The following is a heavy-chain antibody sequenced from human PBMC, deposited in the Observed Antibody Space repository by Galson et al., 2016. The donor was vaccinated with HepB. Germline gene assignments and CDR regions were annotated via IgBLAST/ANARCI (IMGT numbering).Heavy chain of an antibody. Sequence: SLRLSCAASGFTFSSYDMNWVRQAPGKGLEWVSAIGADRGTYYAGSLKGRFTIARENAKNPLYLQMNSLRAGDTAVYYCVRILYARSARDYYGMDVWGQGTMVTVSS. D-gene: IGHD2-8*01. V-gene: IGHV3-13*01. CDR1: GFTFSSYD. CDR3: VRILYARSARDYYGMDV. J-gene: IGHJ6*02. CDR2: IGADRGT.